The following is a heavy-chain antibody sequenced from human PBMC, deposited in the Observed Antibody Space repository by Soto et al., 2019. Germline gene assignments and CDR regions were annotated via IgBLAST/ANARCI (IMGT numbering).Heavy chain of an antibody. CDR1: GFTFSSYG. CDR2: ISYDGSDK. D-gene: IGHD6-13*01. V-gene: IGHV3-30*03. CDR3: GAGQYFSDY. J-gene: IGHJ4*02. Sequence: PGGSMRVSCAASGFTFSSYGRHWVRQAPGKGLEWVALISYDGSDKYYADSVKGRFTISRDNSKNTLYLQMNSLRVEDTAVYYCGAGQYFSDYWGQGTLVTVSS.